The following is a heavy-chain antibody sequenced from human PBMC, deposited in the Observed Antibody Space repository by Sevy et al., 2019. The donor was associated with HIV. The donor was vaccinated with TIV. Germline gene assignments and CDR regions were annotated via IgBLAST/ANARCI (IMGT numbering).Heavy chain of an antibody. CDR1: GFTFSKYF. D-gene: IGHD2-8*01. J-gene: IGHJ4*02. CDR2: LTFGCGER. CDR3: AREGCTKPHDY. V-gene: IGHV3-23*01. Sequence: GSLRPSRAASGFTFSKYFMSWVRPPPGKGLGGVSTLTFGCGERNYPDFLKGRFTISRDNSKSSVYLQMNNLRPEDTAVYYCAREGCTKPHDYWGQGTLVTVSS.